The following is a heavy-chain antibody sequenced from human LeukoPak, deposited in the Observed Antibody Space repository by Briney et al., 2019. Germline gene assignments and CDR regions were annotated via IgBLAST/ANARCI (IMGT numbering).Heavy chain of an antibody. CDR2: IKQDGGEK. V-gene: IGHV3-7*03. CDR1: GFTFSSYW. Sequence: GGSLRLSCAASGFTFSSYWMTWVRQALGKGLEWVANIKQDGGEKYYVDFVKGRFTISRDNAKNSLHLQMNSLRAEDTAVYYCTRDNPFGGHWGQGTLVTVSS. J-gene: IGHJ4*02. CDR3: TRDNPFGGH. D-gene: IGHD2-15*01.